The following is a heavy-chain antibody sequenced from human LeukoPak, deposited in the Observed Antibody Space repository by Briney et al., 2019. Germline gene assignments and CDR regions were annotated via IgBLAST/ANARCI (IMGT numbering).Heavy chain of an antibody. D-gene: IGHD1-26*01. J-gene: IGHJ4*02. CDR1: GFTFSNAW. CDR2: IRNKSDGGTA. CDR3: TTWGGSFSRY. V-gene: IGHV3-15*01. Sequence: GGSLRLSCAASGFTFSNAWMAWVRQAPGKGLVFVGRIRNKSDGGTADSADPLKGRFTISRDDSTNTLYPQMNSLETEDTAVYYCTTWGGSFSRYWGQGTLVTVSS.